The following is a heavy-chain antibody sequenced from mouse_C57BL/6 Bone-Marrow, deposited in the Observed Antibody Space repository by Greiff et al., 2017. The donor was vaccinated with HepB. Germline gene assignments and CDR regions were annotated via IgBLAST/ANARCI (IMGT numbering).Heavy chain of an antibody. CDR1: GYSITSGYY. J-gene: IGHJ4*01. Sequence: EVHLVESGPGLVKPSQSLSLTCSVTGYSITSGYYWNWIRQFPGNKLEWMGYISYDGSNNYNPSLKNRISITRATSKNQFFLKLNSVTTEDTATYYCAITAVVATDYWGQGTSVTVSS. D-gene: IGHD1-1*01. CDR3: AITAVVATDY. CDR2: ISYDGSN. V-gene: IGHV3-6*01.